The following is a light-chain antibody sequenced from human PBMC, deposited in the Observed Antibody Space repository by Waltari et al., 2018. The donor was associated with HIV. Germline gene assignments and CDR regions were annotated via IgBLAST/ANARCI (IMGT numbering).Light chain of an antibody. V-gene: IGLV3-1*01. J-gene: IGLJ2*01. CDR2: QDH. Sequence: SYELTQPPSVSVSPGQTASITCSGNKLGNKYTCWYQQRPGQSPVVVLYQDHKRPLGIRERFSDSKSGTTATLTITGTQTMDEADYYCQAWDSNTAAFGGGTKLTVL. CDR1: KLGNKY. CDR3: QAWDSNTAA.